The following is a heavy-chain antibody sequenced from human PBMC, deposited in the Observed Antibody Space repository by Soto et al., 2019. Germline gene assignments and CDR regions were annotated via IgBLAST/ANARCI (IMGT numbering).Heavy chain of an antibody. D-gene: IGHD2-2*01. CDR3: ARTIVLVPAAIVPGLYYFDY. J-gene: IGHJ4*02. CDR2: IYYSGST. V-gene: IGHV4-30-4*01. Sequence: SETLSLTCPFSGGTISSGDYYWSWIRQPPGKGLEWIGYIYYSGSTYYNPSLKSRVTISVDTSKNQFSLKLSSVTAADTAVYYCARTIVLVPAAIVPGLYYFDYWGQGTLVTVSS. CDR1: GGTISSGDYY.